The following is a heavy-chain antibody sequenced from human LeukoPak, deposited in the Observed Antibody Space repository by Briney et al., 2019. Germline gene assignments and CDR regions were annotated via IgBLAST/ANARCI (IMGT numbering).Heavy chain of an antibody. CDR2: IRYDGSNK. CDR1: GFTFSSYA. CDR3: AKARYYDILTGYYFDY. D-gene: IGHD3-9*01. Sequence: GGSLRLSCAASGFTFSSYAMHWVRQAPGKGLEWVAFIRYDGSNKYYADSVKGRFTISRDNSKNTLYLQMNSLRAEDTAVYYCAKARYYDILTGYYFDYWGQGTLVTVSS. V-gene: IGHV3-30*02. J-gene: IGHJ4*02.